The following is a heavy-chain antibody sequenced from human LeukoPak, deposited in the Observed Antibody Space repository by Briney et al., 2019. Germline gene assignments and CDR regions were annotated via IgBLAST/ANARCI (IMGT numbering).Heavy chain of an antibody. V-gene: IGHV1-69*13. J-gene: IGHJ4*02. Sequence: GASVKLSCKAFGYTFTGYWMHWVRQAPGQGPEWMGGIIPIFGTANYAQKFQGRVTITADESTSTAYMDLSSLRSEDTALYYCARGRFGLLWFGELERWGQGTLVTVSS. CDR3: ARGRFGLLWFGELER. CDR2: IIPIFGTA. CDR1: GYTFTGYW. D-gene: IGHD3-10*01.